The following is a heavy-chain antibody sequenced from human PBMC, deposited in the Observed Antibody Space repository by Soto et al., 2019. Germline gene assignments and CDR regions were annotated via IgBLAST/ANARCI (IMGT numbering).Heavy chain of an antibody. CDR3: ARVEGSSGYYGMDV. J-gene: IGHJ6*02. D-gene: IGHD6-6*01. Sequence: EVQLVETGGGLIQPGGSLRLSCAASGFTVSSNYMSWVRQAPGKGLEWVSVIYSGGSTYYADSVKGRFTISRDNSKNTLYLQMNSLRAEDTAVYYWARVEGSSGYYGMDVWGQGTTVTVSS. CDR2: IYSGGST. CDR1: GFTVSSNY. V-gene: IGHV3-53*02.